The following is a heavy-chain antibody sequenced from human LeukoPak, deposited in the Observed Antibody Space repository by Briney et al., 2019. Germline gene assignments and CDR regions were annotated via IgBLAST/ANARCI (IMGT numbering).Heavy chain of an antibody. CDR1: GGTFSSYA. CDR2: IIPIFGTA. CDR3: AGSRSEYYYDSSGYFCSFDY. Sequence: SVKVSCKASGGTFSSYAISWVRQAPGQGLEWMGGIIPIFGTANYAQKFQGRVTITADKSTSTAYMELSSLKSEDTAVYYCAGSRSEYYYDSSGYFCSFDYWGQGTLVTVSS. J-gene: IGHJ4*02. V-gene: IGHV1-69*06. D-gene: IGHD3-22*01.